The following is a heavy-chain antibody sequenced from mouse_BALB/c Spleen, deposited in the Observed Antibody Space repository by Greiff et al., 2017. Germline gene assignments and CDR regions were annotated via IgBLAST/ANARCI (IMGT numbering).Heavy chain of an antibody. Sequence: DVQLQESGGGLVQPGGSRKLSCAASGFTFSSFGMHWVRQAPEKGLEWVAYISSGSSTIYYADTVKGRFTISRDNPKNTLFLQMTSLRSEDTAMYYCARLPSYYGSSYFDYWGQGTTLTVSS. V-gene: IGHV5-17*02. CDR3: ARLPSYYGSSYFDY. CDR1: GFTFSSFG. D-gene: IGHD1-1*01. CDR2: ISSGSSTI. J-gene: IGHJ2*01.